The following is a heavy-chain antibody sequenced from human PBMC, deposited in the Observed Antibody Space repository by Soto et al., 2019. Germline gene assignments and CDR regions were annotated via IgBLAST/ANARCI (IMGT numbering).Heavy chain of an antibody. V-gene: IGHV3-30*03. Sequence: QVQLVESGGGVVQPGRSLRLSCGASGFTFSSYGMHWVRQAPGKGLEWVAGISYDGSDESYADSVKGRCTISRDNSKNTLYVQMNSLRAEDTAVYYCATGQYCSGGSCYFNPSDYWGQGTLVTVSS. J-gene: IGHJ4*02. D-gene: IGHD2-15*01. CDR1: GFTFSSYG. CDR3: ATGQYCSGGSCYFNPSDY. CDR2: ISYDGSDE.